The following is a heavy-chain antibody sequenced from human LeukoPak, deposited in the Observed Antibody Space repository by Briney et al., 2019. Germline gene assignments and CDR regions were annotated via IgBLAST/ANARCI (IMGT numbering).Heavy chain of an antibody. CDR1: GFTFSSYG. D-gene: IGHD2-21*01. CDR3: AKERVVIAMEHDAFDI. Sequence: PGGSLRLSCAASGFTFSSYGMHWVRQAPGKGLEWVAVISYDGSNKYYADSVKGRFTISRDNSKNTLYLQMNSLRAEDTAVYYCAKERVVIAMEHDAFDIWGQGTMVTVSS. J-gene: IGHJ3*02. CDR2: ISYDGSNK. V-gene: IGHV3-30*18.